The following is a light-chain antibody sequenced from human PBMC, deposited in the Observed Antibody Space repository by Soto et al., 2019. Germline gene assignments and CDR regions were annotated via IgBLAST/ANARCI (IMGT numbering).Light chain of an antibody. V-gene: IGKV3-20*01. CDR1: QSVSSSY. CDR2: GAS. J-gene: IGKJ1*01. Sequence: EIVLTQSPGTLYLSPGESATLSCRASQSVSSSYLAWYQQKPGQAPRLLIYGASSRATGIPDRFSGSGSGTDFTLTISRLEPEDFAVYYCQQYGSSPPTFGQGTKVDIK. CDR3: QQYGSSPPT.